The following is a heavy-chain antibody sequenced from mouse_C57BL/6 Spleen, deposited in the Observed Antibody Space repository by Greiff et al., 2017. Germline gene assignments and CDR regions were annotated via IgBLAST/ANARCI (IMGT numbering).Heavy chain of an antibody. CDR3: ARVNYGYFDY. Sequence: VQLQQSGPGLVKPSQSLSLTCSVTGYSITSGYYWNWIRQFPGNKLEWMGYISYDGSNNYNPSLKNRISITRDTSKNQFFLKLNSVTTEDTATYYCARVNYGYFDYWGQGTTLTVSS. D-gene: IGHD1-1*02. J-gene: IGHJ2*01. V-gene: IGHV3-6*01. CDR1: GYSITSGYY. CDR2: ISYDGSN.